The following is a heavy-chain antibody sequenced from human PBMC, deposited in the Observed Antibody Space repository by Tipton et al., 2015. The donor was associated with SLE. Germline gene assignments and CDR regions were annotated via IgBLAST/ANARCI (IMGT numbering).Heavy chain of an antibody. J-gene: IGHJ4*02. CDR1: GGSISSYY. D-gene: IGHD6-13*01. V-gene: IGHV4-59*08. CDR3: ASGAQRGIAFDY. CDR2: IYYSGST. Sequence: TLSLTCTVSGGSISSYYWSWIRQPPGKGLEWIGHIYYSGSTNYNPSLKSRVTISVDTSKNQFSLKLSSVTAADTAVYYCASGAQRGIAFDYWGQGTLVTVSS.